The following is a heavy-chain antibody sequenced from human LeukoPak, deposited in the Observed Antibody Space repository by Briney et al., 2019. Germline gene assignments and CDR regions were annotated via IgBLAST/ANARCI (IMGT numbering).Heavy chain of an antibody. CDR1: GFTFSGGG. Sequence: GGSLSLSCAASGFTFSGGGMNWFRQAPGKGLEWVSGISGSGAGTYYADSVTGRFTISRDNSKNTLYLQMNSLRADDTAVYYCAKMVREFYTISYYFDYWGQGTLVTVSS. J-gene: IGHJ4*02. CDR3: AKMVREFYTISYYFDY. CDR2: ISGSGAGT. D-gene: IGHD2-8*01. V-gene: IGHV3-23*01.